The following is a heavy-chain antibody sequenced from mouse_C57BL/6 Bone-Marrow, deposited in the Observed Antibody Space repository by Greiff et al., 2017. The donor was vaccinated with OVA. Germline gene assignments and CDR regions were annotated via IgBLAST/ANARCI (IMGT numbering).Heavy chain of an antibody. CDR2: IDPETGGT. D-gene: IGHD4-1*01. CDR3: TLTGSAY. CDR1: GYTFTDYE. Sequence: VQLQQSGAELVRPGASVTLSCKASGYTFTDYEMHWVKQTPVHGLEWIGAIDPETGGTAYNQKFKGKALLTADKSSSTAYMELRSLTSEDSAVYYCTLTGSAYWGQGTLVTVSA. J-gene: IGHJ3*01. V-gene: IGHV1-15*01.